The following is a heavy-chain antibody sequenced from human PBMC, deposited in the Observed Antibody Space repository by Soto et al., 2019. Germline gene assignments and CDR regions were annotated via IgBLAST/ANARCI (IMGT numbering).Heavy chain of an antibody. V-gene: IGHV3-23*01. J-gene: IGHJ6*02. CDR2: ISGSGIST. CDR1: GFTFSSYA. D-gene: IGHD2-15*01. CDR3: AKGAGYCSGGSCYSPLDV. Sequence: EVQLLESGGGLVQPGGSLRLSCAASGFTFSSYAMSWVRQAPGKGLEWVSAISGSGISTYYADSVKGRFTISRDNSKNTLYLQMNSQRADDTAIYYCAKGAGYCSGGSCYSPLDVWGQGTTVTVSS.